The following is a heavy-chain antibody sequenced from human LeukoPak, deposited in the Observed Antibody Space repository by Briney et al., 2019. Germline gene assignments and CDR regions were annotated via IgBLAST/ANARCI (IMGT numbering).Heavy chain of an antibody. CDR2: ISGSGGST. V-gene: IGHV3-23*01. J-gene: IGHJ6*02. CDR3: AKIEVAATSYYGMDV. CDR1: GFSFSTYA. D-gene: IGHD2-15*01. Sequence: GGSLRLSRAASGFSFSTYAMIWVRQAPGKGLEWVSGISGSGGSTYYADFVKGRFTIPRDNSKSTLYLQMNSLRAEDTAVYYCAKIEVAATSYYGMDVWGQGTTVTVSS.